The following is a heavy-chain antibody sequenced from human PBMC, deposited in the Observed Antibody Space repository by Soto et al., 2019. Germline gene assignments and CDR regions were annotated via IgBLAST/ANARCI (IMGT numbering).Heavy chain of an antibody. J-gene: IGHJ4*02. CDR2: IKSNTDGGTT. CDR3: TTGEGGTVVTPCDY. D-gene: IGHD2-21*02. V-gene: IGHV3-15*01. Sequence: EVQLVESGGGLVKPGGSLRLSCAASGFTFSNAWMSWVRQAPGQGLEWVGRIKSNTDGGTTDYAAPVKGRFTISRDDSKNTPYLQMNSLKTEDTAVYYGTTGEGGTVVTPCDYGGQGTLGTVSS. CDR1: GFTFSNAW.